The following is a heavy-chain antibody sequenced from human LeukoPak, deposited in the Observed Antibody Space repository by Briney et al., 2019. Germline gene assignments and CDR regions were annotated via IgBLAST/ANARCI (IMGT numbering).Heavy chain of an antibody. CDR2: ISPTSGGT. V-gene: IGHV1-2*02. Sequence: GASVRVSCKASGYTFTDYYVHWVRQAPGQGLEGMGWISPTSGGTDYAQKFQGRVTMTRDTSISTAYLELSSLRSDDTGVYYCARGWGFGSIDYWGQGTLVTVSS. D-gene: IGHD2-21*01. CDR1: GYTFTDYY. J-gene: IGHJ4*02. CDR3: ARGWGFGSIDY.